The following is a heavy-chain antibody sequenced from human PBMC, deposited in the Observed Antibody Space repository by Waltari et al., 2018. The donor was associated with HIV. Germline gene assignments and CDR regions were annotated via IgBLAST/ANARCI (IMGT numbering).Heavy chain of an antibody. Sequence: EVQLVQSGTEVKKPGESLRISCKGSGYTFTTYWIFWVRQMPGKGLEGMGKIDPTDFYTDYSPSFQGHVTITADKSINTAYLQWSSLKASDTAMYYCAINSPTTHYYNASGYFRPDYWGQGTLVTVSS. CDR2: IDPTDFYT. V-gene: IGHV5-10-1*01. CDR1: GYTFTTYW. CDR3: AINSPTTHYYNASGYFRPDY. J-gene: IGHJ4*02. D-gene: IGHD3-22*01.